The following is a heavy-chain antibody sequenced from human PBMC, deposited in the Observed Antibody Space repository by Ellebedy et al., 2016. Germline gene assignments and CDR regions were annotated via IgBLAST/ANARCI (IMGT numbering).Heavy chain of an antibody. CDR1: GSTFSGYT. CDR2: ISSSSSTI. Sequence: GGSLRLXXAASGSTFSGYTMNLVRQAPGKGLVWVSYISSSSSTIYYADSVKGRFTISRDNAKNSVNLQMNSLRGEDTALYYCARGVGGTSLNWFDPWGQGTLVTVSS. J-gene: IGHJ5*02. V-gene: IGHV3-48*01. CDR3: ARGVGGTSLNWFDP. D-gene: IGHD3-16*01.